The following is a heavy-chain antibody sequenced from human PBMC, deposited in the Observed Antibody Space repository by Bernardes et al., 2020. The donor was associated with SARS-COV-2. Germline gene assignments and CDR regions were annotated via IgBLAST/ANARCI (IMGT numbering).Heavy chain of an antibody. CDR1: GITSSSYG. Sequence: GRSLTPSCAATGITSSSYGIPRARQAPGKALEWVAVTSYAGSNKYYADSVKGRFTISRDNSKNTLYLQMNSLRAEDTAVYCCAKDRFGNYYYGMDVWGQGTTVTVSS. D-gene: IGHD2-15*01. CDR2: TSYAGSNK. V-gene: IGHV3-30*18. CDR3: AKDRFGNYYYGMDV. J-gene: IGHJ6*02.